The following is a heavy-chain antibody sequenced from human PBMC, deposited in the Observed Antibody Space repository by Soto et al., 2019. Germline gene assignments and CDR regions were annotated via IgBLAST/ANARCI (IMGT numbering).Heavy chain of an antibody. CDR3: ASAYSAYDDFDY. Sequence: QVQLVESGGGWVKPGGSLRLSCAASGFTFSDYYMSWIRQAPGKGLEWVSYISSSGSTIYYADSVKGRFTIPRDNAKNNLRQQMNSLSAEDTAVYYCASAYSAYDDFDYCGHRTLVTVSS. J-gene: IGHJ4*01. D-gene: IGHD5-12*01. V-gene: IGHV3-11*01. CDR1: GFTFSDYY. CDR2: ISSSGSTI.